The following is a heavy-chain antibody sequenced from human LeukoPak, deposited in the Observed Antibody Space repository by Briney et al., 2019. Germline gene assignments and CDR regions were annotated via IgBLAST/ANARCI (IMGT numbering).Heavy chain of an antibody. J-gene: IGHJ5*02. CDR1: GFPFSSSG. Sequence: GGSLRLSCATSGFPFSSSGMSWVRQAPGKGLEWVSAISGGGDSTFYADSVKGRFTISRDNSKNTLYLQMNSLRAEDTAVYYCTKDFEGTFDPWGQGTLVTVSS. V-gene: IGHV3-23*01. CDR2: ISGGGDST. CDR3: TKDFEGTFDP.